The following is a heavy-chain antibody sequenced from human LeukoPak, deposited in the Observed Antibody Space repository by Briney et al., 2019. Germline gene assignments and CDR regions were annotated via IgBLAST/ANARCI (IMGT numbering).Heavy chain of an antibody. Sequence: GESLKISCKGSGYSFTSYWIGWVRQMPGKGLEWMGITYPGDSDTRYGPSFQGQVTISADKSISTVYLQWSSLKASDTAMYYCVTRHYGSGSYYFDYWGQGTLVTVSS. CDR1: GYSFTSYW. J-gene: IGHJ4*02. CDR3: VTRHYGSGSYYFDY. CDR2: TYPGDSDT. D-gene: IGHD3-10*01. V-gene: IGHV5-51*01.